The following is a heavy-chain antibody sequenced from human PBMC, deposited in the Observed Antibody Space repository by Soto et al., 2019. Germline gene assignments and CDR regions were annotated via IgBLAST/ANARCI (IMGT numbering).Heavy chain of an antibody. Sequence: WGSLRLSCAASGFIFSDYYMSWIRQAPGKGLEWISYISSSDNIIYYADSVKGRFTISRDNAKNSLYLQMNSLRAEDTAVYYCARDRGYYDSSGYFESWGQGTLVNVSS. CDR2: ISSSDNII. V-gene: IGHV3-11*01. J-gene: IGHJ4*02. D-gene: IGHD3-22*01. CDR1: GFIFSDYY. CDR3: ARDRGYYDSSGYFES.